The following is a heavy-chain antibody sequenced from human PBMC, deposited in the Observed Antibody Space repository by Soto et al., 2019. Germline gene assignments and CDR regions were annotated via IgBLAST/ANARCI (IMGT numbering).Heavy chain of an antibody. D-gene: IGHD6-6*01. J-gene: IGHJ6*02. V-gene: IGHV5-51*01. CDR2: IYPGDSDT. CDR1: GYSFTSYW. CDR3: ARRGWGGSRSPPLYGMDV. Sequence: PGESLKISCKGSGYSFTSYWIGWVRQMPGKGLEWMGIIYPGDSDTRYSPSFQGQVTISADKSISTAYLQWSSLKASDTAMYYCARRGWGGSRSPPLYGMDVWGQGTTVTVSS.